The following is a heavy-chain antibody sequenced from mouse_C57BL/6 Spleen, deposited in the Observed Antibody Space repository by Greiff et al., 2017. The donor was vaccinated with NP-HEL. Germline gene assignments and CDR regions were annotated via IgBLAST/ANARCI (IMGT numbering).Heavy chain of an antibody. V-gene: IGHV1-53*01. D-gene: IGHD1-1*01. J-gene: IGHJ1*03. Sequence: QVQLQQPGTELVKPGASVKLSCKASGYTFTSYWMHWVKQRPGQGLEWIGNINPSNGGTNYNEKFKSKATLTVDKSSSTAYMQLSSLTTKVTAVYYCARDYYGISYFDVWGTGTTVTGSS. CDR1: GYTFTSYW. CDR3: ARDYYGISYFDV. CDR2: INPSNGGT.